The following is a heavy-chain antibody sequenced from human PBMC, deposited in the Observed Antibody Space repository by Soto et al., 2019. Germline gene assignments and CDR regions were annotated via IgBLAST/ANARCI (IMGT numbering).Heavy chain of an antibody. CDR1: GFTFGDYA. Sequence: GGSLRLSCTASGFTFGDYAMSWFRQAPGKGLEWVGFIRSKAYGGTTEYAASVKGRFTISRDDSKSIAYLQMISLKTEDTAVYHCTRVCCGSGGYSVGVLDIWGQGTMVTGSS. CDR2: IRSKAYGGTT. D-gene: IGHD3-10*01. V-gene: IGHV3-49*03. CDR3: TRVCCGSGGYSVGVLDI. J-gene: IGHJ3*02.